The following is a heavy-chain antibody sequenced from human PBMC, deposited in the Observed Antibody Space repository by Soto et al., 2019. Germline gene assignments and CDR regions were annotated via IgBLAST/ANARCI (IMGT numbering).Heavy chain of an antibody. D-gene: IGHD1-26*01. J-gene: IGHJ6*02. CDR3: ARVDQVGYGMDV. CDR1: GYAFTGYY. Sequence: ASVKVSCKASGYAFTGYYMHWVRQAPGQGLEWMGWINPNSGGTNYAQKFQGWVTMTRDTSISTAYMELSRLRSDDTAVYYCARVDQVGYGMDVWGQGTTVTVSS. V-gene: IGHV1-2*04. CDR2: INPNSGGT.